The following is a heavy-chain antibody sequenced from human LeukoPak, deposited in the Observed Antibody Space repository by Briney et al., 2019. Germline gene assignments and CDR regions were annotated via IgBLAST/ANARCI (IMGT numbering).Heavy chain of an antibody. CDR2: INHSGST. CDR1: DGSFSGYS. CDR3: ARGVRVAVAHPHVDY. D-gene: IGHD6-19*01. Sequence: SETLSLTCAVYDGSFSGYSWSWIRQPPGKGLEWIGEINHSGSTNYNPSLKSRVTISIDTSERQFSLKLSSVTAADTAVYYCARGVRVAVAHPHVDYWGQGSRVTVSS. J-gene: IGHJ4*02. V-gene: IGHV4-34*01.